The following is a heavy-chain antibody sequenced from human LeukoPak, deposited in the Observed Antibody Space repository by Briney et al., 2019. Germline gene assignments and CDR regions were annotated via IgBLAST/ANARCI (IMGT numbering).Heavy chain of an antibody. CDR2: IYPRDGST. D-gene: IGHD3-22*01. J-gene: IGHJ4*02. Sequence: ASVKVSCKASGYTFTSNYIHWVRQAPGQGLEWMGMIYPRDGSTSYAQKFQGRVTVTRDTSTSTAYMELRSLRSDDTAVYYCARDLSYDSPALLHWGQGTLVTVSS. CDR3: ARDLSYDSPALLH. CDR1: GYTFTSNY. V-gene: IGHV1-46*01.